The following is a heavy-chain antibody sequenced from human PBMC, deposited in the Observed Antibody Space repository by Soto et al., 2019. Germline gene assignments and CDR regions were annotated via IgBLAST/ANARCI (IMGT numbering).Heavy chain of an antibody. CDR3: GRGRGFCSGGPCPKYYFDY. J-gene: IGHJ4*02. CDR2: SHQSGNT. Sequence: SETLSLTCAVSGVSISSHDWWTWVRQPPGKGLEWIGESHQSGNTNYNSSLESRVTISLDTSKNQFSLKLSSVTAADTAVYYCGRGRGFCSGGPCPKYYFDYWGQGTLVTASS. D-gene: IGHD2-15*01. V-gene: IGHV4-4*02. CDR1: GVSISSHDW.